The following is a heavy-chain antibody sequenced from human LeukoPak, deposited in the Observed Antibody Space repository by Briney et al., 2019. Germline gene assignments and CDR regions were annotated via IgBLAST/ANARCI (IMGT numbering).Heavy chain of an antibody. D-gene: IGHD5-24*01. J-gene: IGHJ4*02. V-gene: IGHV1-2*02. Sequence: ASVKVSCKASGYTLTGYYMHWVRQAPGQGLEWMGWINPNSGGTNYAQKFQGRVTMTRDTSISTAHMELSRLRSDDTAVYYCARWGLTAGPYGYNSQYWGQGTLVTVSS. CDR2: INPNSGGT. CDR1: GYTLTGYY. CDR3: ARWGLTAGPYGYNSQY.